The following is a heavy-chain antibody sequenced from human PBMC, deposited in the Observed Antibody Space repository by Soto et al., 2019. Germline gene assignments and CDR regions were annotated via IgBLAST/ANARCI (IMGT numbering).Heavy chain of an antibody. CDR1: GFTFDDYA. CDR2: ISWNSGSI. J-gene: IGHJ4*02. Sequence: ESGGGLVQPGRSLRLSCAASGFTFDDYAMHWVRQAPGKGLEWVSGISWNSGSIGYADSVKGRFTISRDNAKNSLYLQMNSLRAEDTALYYCAKEGGIAGRYFDYWGQGTLVTVSS. V-gene: IGHV3-9*01. CDR3: AKEGGIAGRYFDY. D-gene: IGHD6-13*01.